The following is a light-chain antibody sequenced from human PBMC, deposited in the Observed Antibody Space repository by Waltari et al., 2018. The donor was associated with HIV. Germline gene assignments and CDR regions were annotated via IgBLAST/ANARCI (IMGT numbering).Light chain of an antibody. Sequence: QAALPQPATVSGSPGQSTTLSCTGTHGHDGCSNFFPWYPHHPGQTPTLITFNQQHPGKAPKLIIYNVNSRPSGVSIRFSGSRSANTASLTISGLQAEDEADYFCCSYTSSGPRYVLFGGGTRLTVL. CDR2: NVN. CDR1: HGHDGCSNF. CDR3: CSYTSSGPRYVL. J-gene: IGLJ2*01. V-gene: IGLV2-14*03.